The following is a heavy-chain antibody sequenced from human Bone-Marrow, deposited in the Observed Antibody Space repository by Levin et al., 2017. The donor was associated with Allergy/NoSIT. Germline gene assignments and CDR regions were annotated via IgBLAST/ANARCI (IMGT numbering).Heavy chain of an antibody. J-gene: IGHJ4*02. CDR2: IIWNSDNI. D-gene: IGHD1-26*01. Sequence: PGGSLRLSCAASGFTFDDFAMHWVRQPPGKGLEWVSSIIWNSDNIDYADSVKGRFTISRDNAKNSLYLQMNSLRPDDTALYYCTKDMGSGLGATTFDYWGQGTLVTVPA. CDR3: TKDMGSGLGATTFDY. CDR1: GFTFDDFA. V-gene: IGHV3-9*01.